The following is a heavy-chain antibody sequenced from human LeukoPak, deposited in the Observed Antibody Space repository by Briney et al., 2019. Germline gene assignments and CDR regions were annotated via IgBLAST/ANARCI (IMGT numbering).Heavy chain of an antibody. D-gene: IGHD6-19*01. V-gene: IGHV1-46*01. J-gene: IGHJ4*02. CDR1: GYTFTSYY. Sequence: ASVKVSCKASGYTFTSYYMHWVRQAPGQGLEWMGIINPSGGSTSYAQKFQGRVTMTRDTSTSTVYMELSSLRSEDTAMYYCARDRGWHEYHFDYWGREPWSPSPQ. CDR2: INPSGGST. CDR3: ARDRGWHEYHFDY.